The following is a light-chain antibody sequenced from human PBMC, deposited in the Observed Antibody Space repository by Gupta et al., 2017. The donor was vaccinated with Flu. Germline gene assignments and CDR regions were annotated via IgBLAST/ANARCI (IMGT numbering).Light chain of an antibody. CDR2: EVT. Sequence: SIAISCTGTSTDVGDYKYVSWYQHHPGTAPKLIIYEVTNRPSGVSDRFFGSKSGNTASLTISGRQADDEADYYCSSYTSSNTLVFGGGTKLTVL. J-gene: IGLJ3*02. CDR3: SSYTSSNTLV. V-gene: IGLV2-14*01. CDR1: STDVGDYKY.